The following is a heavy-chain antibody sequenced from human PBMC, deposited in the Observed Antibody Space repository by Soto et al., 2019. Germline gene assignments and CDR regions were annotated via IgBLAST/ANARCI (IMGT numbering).Heavy chain of an antibody. D-gene: IGHD3-3*01. CDR1: GFTFSSYG. V-gene: IGHV3-33*01. Sequence: QPGGSLRLSCAASGFTFSSYGMHWVRQAPGKGLEWVAVIWYDGSNKYYADSVKGRFTISRDNSKNTLYLQMNSLRAEDTAVYYCARGDFWSGYYGGRQGYYYGMDVWGQGTTVTVSS. CDR3: ARGDFWSGYYGGRQGYYYGMDV. CDR2: IWYDGSNK. J-gene: IGHJ6*02.